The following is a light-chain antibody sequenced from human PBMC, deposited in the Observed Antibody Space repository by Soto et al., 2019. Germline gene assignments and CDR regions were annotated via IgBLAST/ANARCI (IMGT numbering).Light chain of an antibody. CDR2: DVT. V-gene: IGLV2-11*01. CDR3: CSYAGRYTFV. CDR1: SSDVGGYNY. J-gene: IGLJ2*01. Sequence: QSALTQPRSVSGSPGQSVTISCTGTSSDVGGYNYVSWYQQHPGKAPKLIIYDVTKWPSGVPDRFSGSKSGNTASLTISGLQAEDEADYYCCSYAGRYTFVFGGGTQLTVL.